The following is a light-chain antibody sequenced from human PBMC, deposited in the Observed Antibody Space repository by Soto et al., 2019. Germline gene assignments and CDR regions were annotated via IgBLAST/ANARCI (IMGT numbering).Light chain of an antibody. Sequence: EIVMTQSPAILSVSPGERATLSCRASQTVSSNLAWYQQKPGQAHRLLIYGAFTRATGIPARFSGSGSGTEFTLTISSLQSEDFAVYYCQQYDNWPLTWTFGQGTKVDIK. CDR2: GAF. V-gene: IGKV3-15*01. J-gene: IGKJ1*01. CDR1: QTVSSN. CDR3: QQYDNWPLTWT.